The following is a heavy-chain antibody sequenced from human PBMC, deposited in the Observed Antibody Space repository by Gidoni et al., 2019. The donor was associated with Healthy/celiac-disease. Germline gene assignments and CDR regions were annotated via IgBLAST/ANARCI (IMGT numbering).Heavy chain of an antibody. D-gene: IGHD6-13*01. V-gene: IGHV4-39*05. CDR2: IYYSGST. J-gene: IGHJ4*02. Sequence: QLQLHESGPGLVMPSETPSLPRTVSGGSFPRSRYYWGWIRQPPGKGLEWIGSIYYSGSTYYNPSLKRRVTISVDTSKNQFSLKLSSVTAADTAVYYCALGSETLSAAAGTGFDYWGQGTLVTVSS. CDR1: GGSFPRSRYY. CDR3: ALGSETLSAAAGTGFDY.